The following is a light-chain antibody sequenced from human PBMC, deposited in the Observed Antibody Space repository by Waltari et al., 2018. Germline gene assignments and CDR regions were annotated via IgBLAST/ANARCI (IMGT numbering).Light chain of an antibody. CDR2: DAS. Sequence: DIQMTQSPSSLSASVGDRVTITCQASQDSNNYLNWYQQKRGRAPKLLIYDASNLETGVPSRFRGSGSGTTFTLTITSLQPEDFATYYCQQYENLPTFGQGTKVDIK. J-gene: IGKJ1*01. V-gene: IGKV1-33*01. CDR1: QDSNNY. CDR3: QQYENLPT.